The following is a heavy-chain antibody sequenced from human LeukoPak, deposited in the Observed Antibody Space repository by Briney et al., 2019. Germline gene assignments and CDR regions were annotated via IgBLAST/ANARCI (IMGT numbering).Heavy chain of an antibody. Sequence: GGTLRLSCAATGLTFSSYAMRWVRQAPGKGLEWVSFIVGSGAGTYYADSVKGRFTISRDNSKNTLYLQMSSLRAEDTAVYYCAKLGDILTGYPYYFDYWGQGTLVTVSS. CDR1: GLTFSSYA. V-gene: IGHV3-23*01. CDR2: IVGSGAGT. J-gene: IGHJ4*02. CDR3: AKLGDILTGYPYYFDY. D-gene: IGHD3-9*01.